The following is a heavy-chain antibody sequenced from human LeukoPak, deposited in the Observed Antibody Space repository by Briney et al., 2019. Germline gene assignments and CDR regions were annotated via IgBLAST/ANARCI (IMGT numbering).Heavy chain of an antibody. Sequence: GGSLRLSCAASGFTFSSYAMSWVRQAPGKGLVWVSRIDSDGSSTGYADSVKGRFTISRDNAKNTLNLQMNSLRAEDTAVYYCARGTGYSTHWGQGTLVTVSS. CDR3: ARGTGYSTH. D-gene: IGHD3/OR15-3a*01. CDR2: IDSDGSST. CDR1: GFTFSSYA. J-gene: IGHJ4*02. V-gene: IGHV3-74*01.